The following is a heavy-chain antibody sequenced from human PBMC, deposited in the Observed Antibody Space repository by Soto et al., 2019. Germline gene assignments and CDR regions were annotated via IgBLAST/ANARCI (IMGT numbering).Heavy chain of an antibody. CDR2: IHYSGSI. CDR1: DGSISSSSYH. D-gene: IGHD5-12*01. V-gene: IGHV4-39*01. J-gene: IGHJ4*02. Sequence: NPSETLSLTCTVSDGSISSSSYHWGWIRQPPGKGLEWIGSIHYSGSIYHNPSLQSRVTISVDTSKNQFSLKLSSVTAADTAAYYCARLAKGPSTYGYVDYWGRGTLVTVSS. CDR3: ARLAKGPSTYGYVDY.